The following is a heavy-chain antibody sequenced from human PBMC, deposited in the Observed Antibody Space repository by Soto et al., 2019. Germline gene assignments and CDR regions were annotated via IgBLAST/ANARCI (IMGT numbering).Heavy chain of an antibody. CDR2: ISGSGGST. CDR1: GFTFSSYS. CDR3: ANGRYYYDSSGYFAY. J-gene: IGHJ4*02. Sequence: GGSLRLSCAASGFTFSSYSMNWVRQAPGKGLEWVSYISGSGGSTYYADSVKGRFTISRDNSKNTLYLQMNSLRAEDTAVYYCANGRYYYDSSGYFAYWGQGTLVTVSS. D-gene: IGHD3-22*01. V-gene: IGHV3-23*01.